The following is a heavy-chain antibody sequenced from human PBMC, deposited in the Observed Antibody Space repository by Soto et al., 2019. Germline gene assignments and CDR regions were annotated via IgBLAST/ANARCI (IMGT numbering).Heavy chain of an antibody. D-gene: IGHD6-19*01. Sequence: QVPLVQSGAEVKKPGSSVKVSCKASGGTLSSLVISWVRQAPGQGLEWVGGIIPIFGTANYAQNFQGRVTITADESTSTAYMELSSLRPEDTAVYYCAKLVITGGWYIYWGQGTLVTVSS. CDR2: IIPIFGTA. CDR1: GGTLSSLV. V-gene: IGHV1-69*01. CDR3: AKLVITGGWYIY. J-gene: IGHJ4*02.